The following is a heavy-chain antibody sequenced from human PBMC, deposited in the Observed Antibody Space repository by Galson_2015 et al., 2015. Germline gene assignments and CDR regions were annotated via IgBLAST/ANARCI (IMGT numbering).Heavy chain of an antibody. V-gene: IGHV3-23*01. Sequence: LRLSCAASGFTFSSYAMSWVRQAPGKGLEWVSAISGSGGSTYYADSVKGRFTISRDNSKNTLYLQMNSLRAEDTAVYYCAKSPTGDDAFDIWGQGTMVTVSS. CDR2: ISGSGGST. CDR1: GFTFSSYA. J-gene: IGHJ3*02. CDR3: AKSPTGDDAFDI. D-gene: IGHD7-27*01.